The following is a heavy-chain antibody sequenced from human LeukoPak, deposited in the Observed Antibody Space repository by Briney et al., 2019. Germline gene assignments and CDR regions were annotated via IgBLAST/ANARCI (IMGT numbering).Heavy chain of an antibody. J-gene: IGHJ4*02. V-gene: IGHV3-30*18. D-gene: IGHD5-24*01. CDR3: AKQGDNSGLDY. Sequence: GGSLRLSCAASGFTFTSYAMNWVRQAPGKGLEWVAVTSNDAINRIYADSVKGRFTISRDNSKNTLFLQMNSLRAEDTAVYYCAKQGDNSGLDYWGQGTLVTVSS. CDR2: TSNDAINR. CDR1: GFTFTSYA.